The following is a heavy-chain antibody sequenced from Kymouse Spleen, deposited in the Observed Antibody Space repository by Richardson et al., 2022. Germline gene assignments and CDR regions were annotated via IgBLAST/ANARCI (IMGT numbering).Heavy chain of an antibody. V-gene: IGHV3-9*01. Sequence: EVQLVESGGGLVQPGRSLRLSCAASGFTFDDYAMHWVRQAPGKGLEWVSGISWNSGSIGYADSVKGRFTISRDNAKNSLYLQMNSLRAEDTALYYCAKGYNWNYHWFDPWGQGTLVTVSS. CDR2: ISWNSGSI. J-gene: IGHJ5*02. D-gene: IGHD1-7*01. CDR3: AKGYNWNYHWFDP. CDR1: GFTFDDYA.